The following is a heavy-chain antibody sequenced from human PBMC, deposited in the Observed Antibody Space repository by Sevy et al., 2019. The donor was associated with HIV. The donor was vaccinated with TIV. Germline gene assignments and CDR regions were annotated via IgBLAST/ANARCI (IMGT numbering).Heavy chain of an antibody. Sequence: ASVKVSCKVSGYTLTKLGMHWVRQAPGKGLEWMGSFDPEDGETIYAQKFQGRLTMTEDTSTDTAYMDLSSLRSEDTAVYFCATTKDYYESSGSPFDYWGQGTLVTVSS. CDR2: FDPEDGET. CDR1: GYTLTKLG. D-gene: IGHD3-22*01. V-gene: IGHV1-24*01. J-gene: IGHJ4*02. CDR3: ATTKDYYESSGSPFDY.